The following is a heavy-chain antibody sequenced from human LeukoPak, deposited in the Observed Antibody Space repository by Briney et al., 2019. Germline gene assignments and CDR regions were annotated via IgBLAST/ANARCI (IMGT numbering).Heavy chain of an antibody. D-gene: IGHD2-15*01. V-gene: IGHV4-30-4*01. Sequence: SQTLSLTCTVSGGSISSGDYYWSWIRQPPGKGLEWIGYIYYSGSTNYNPSLKSRVTISVDTSKNQFSLKLSSVTAADAAVYYCARVPDCSGGSCYYWFDPWGQGTLVTVSS. CDR2: IYYSGST. CDR1: GGSISSGDYY. CDR3: ARVPDCSGGSCYYWFDP. J-gene: IGHJ5*02.